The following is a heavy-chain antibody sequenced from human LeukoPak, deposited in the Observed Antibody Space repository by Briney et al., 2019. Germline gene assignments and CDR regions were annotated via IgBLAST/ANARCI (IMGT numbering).Heavy chain of an antibody. Sequence: PGGSLRLSCAASGFTFGSHAMHWVRQAPGKGLEWVAFIRYDGSNKYYADSVKGRFTISRDNSKNTLYLEMNSLRGEDTAVYYCAKNRGGDCYSGVSYWGQGTLVTVSS. D-gene: IGHD2-21*01. J-gene: IGHJ4*02. CDR2: IRYDGSNK. V-gene: IGHV3-30*02. CDR3: AKNRGGDCYSGVSY. CDR1: GFTFGSHA.